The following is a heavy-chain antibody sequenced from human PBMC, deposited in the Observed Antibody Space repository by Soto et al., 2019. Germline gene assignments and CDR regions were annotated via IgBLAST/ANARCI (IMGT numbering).Heavy chain of an antibody. J-gene: IGHJ6*02. CDR2: IIPTFGTA. CDR1: GGTLSGYA. CDR3: ARERPGGYYDSSGYFVSGSYYYGMDV. Sequence: EASVKVSCKASGGTLSGYAISWVRQAPGQGLEWMGGIIPTFGTANYAQKLQGRVTITADESTSTAYMELSSLRSEDTAVYYCARERPGGYYDSSGYFVSGSYYYGMDVWGQGTTVTVSS. V-gene: IGHV1-69*13. D-gene: IGHD3-22*01.